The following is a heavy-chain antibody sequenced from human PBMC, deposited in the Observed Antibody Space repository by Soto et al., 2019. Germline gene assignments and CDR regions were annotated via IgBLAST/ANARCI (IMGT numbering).Heavy chain of an antibody. Sequence: VQLVQSGAEVKKPGASVKVSCKASGYTFTNYGINWVRQAPGQGLEWLGWVSAYNGERRYAQRVQARVIMTTDTSRTTAYMELRSLRSDDTAVYYCSRGTSIPASGDYWGQGTLVTVSS. CDR3: SRGTSIPASGDY. D-gene: IGHD6-6*01. CDR2: VSAYNGER. J-gene: IGHJ4*01. CDR1: GYTFTNYG. V-gene: IGHV1-18*01.